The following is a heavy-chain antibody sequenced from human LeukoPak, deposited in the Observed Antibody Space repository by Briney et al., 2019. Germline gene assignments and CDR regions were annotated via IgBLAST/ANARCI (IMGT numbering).Heavy chain of an antibody. CDR2: IKKDGSEK. J-gene: IGHJ5*02. D-gene: IGHD6-19*01. CDR1: GFNFDDYG. CDR3: AREGGSGWYSGWFDP. V-gene: IGHV3-7*01. Sequence: GGSLRLSCAVSGFNFDDYGMSWVRQAPGKGLEWVANIKKDGSEKKYVDSAKGRFPITRENAENSLYLQMNSLRAEDTAVYYCAREGGSGWYSGWFDPWGQGTLVTVPS.